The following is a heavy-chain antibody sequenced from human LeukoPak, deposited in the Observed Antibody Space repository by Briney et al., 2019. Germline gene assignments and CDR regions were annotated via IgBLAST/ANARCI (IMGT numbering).Heavy chain of an antibody. J-gene: IGHJ4*02. Sequence: GGSLRLSCAASGFTFSSYWMHWVRQAPGKGLVWVSRINSDGSSTSYADSVKGRFTISRDNAKNTLYLQMNSLRAEDTAVYYCARVCRDSSGYYFWGQGTLVTVSS. V-gene: IGHV3-74*01. CDR1: GFTFSSYW. D-gene: IGHD3-22*01. CDR2: INSDGSST. CDR3: ARVCRDSSGYYF.